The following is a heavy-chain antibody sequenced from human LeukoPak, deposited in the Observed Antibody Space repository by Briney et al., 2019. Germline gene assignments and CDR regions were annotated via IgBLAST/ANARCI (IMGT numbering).Heavy chain of an antibody. Sequence: PSETLSLTCTVSGGSISGYYWSWIRQPPGKGLEWIGYIYNSGSTDYNPSLKSRVTISVDSSKNQFSVKLRSVTAADTAVYYCARTYSGSAIDYWGQGTLVTASS. CDR3: ARTYSGSAIDY. V-gene: IGHV4-59*01. CDR1: GGSISGYY. D-gene: IGHD1-26*01. CDR2: IYNSGST. J-gene: IGHJ4*02.